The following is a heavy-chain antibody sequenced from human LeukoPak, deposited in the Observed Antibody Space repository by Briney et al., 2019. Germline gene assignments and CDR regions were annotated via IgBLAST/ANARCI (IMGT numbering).Heavy chain of an antibody. CDR1: GGSISSSSYY. V-gene: IGHV4-39*01. D-gene: IGHD6-19*01. CDR3: ASRSSGWYSGNWFDP. J-gene: IGHJ5*02. Sequence: PSETLSLTCTVSGGSISSSSYYWGWIRQPPGKGLEGIGSIYYSGSTYYNPSLKIRVTISVDTSKNQFSLKLSSVTAADTAVYYCASRSSGWYSGNWFDPWGQGALVTVSS. CDR2: IYYSGST.